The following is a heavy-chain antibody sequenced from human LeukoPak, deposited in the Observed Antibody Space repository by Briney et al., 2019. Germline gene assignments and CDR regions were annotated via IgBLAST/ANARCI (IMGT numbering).Heavy chain of an antibody. J-gene: IGHJ4*02. V-gene: IGHV4-31*03. CDR2: IYYSGST. CDR3: ASRSHDYSDY. Sequence: NPSQTLSLTCTVSGGSISSGGYYWSWIRQHPGKGLEWIGYIYYSGSTYYNPSLKSRVTISVDTSKNQFSLKLSSVTAADTAVYYYASRSHDYSDYWGQGTLVTVSS. CDR1: GGSISSGGYY.